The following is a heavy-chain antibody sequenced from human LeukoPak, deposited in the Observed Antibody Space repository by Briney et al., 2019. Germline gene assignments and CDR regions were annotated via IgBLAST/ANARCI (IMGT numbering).Heavy chain of an antibody. J-gene: IGHJ4*02. D-gene: IGHD5-18*01. CDR2: IRDDGSNK. CDR3: AKSSPYSYGLGGY. Sequence: GGSLRLSCAGSGFTLSSYGMHWVRQAPGKGLEGLAFIRDDGSNKDYAESVKGRFTISRDNSKNTLSLQMNSLRAEDTAVYYCAKSSPYSYGLGGYWGQGTLVTVSS. V-gene: IGHV3-30*02. CDR1: GFTLSSYG.